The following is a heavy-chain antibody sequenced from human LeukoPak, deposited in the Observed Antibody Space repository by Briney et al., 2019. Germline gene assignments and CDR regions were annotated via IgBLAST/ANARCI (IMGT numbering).Heavy chain of an antibody. CDR1: GYTLTELA. Sequence: ASVTVSCKVSGYTLTELAMHWVRQPPAEGLEWMGGFDPEDGETVYAQKFQGRVTMTEDTSTDTAYMELSSLSSEDTAVYFCATYSGYYYYWGQGTLVTVSS. CDR2: FDPEDGET. V-gene: IGHV1-24*01. J-gene: IGHJ4*02. D-gene: IGHD3-3*01. CDR3: ATYSGYYYY.